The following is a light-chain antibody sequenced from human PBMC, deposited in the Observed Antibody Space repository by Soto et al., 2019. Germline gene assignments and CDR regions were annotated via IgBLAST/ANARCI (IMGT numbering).Light chain of an antibody. CDR2: GAF. J-gene: IGKJ2*01. V-gene: IGKV1-12*02. Sequence: DIQMTQSPSSVSAYVGDRVTITCRASQGISSWLAWYQQKPERPPKLLIYGAFTLQSGVPSRFSGSGSGTDFTLTISSLQPDDVATYYCQQAMSSPSTFGQGTKLVIK. CDR3: QQAMSSPST. CDR1: QGISSW.